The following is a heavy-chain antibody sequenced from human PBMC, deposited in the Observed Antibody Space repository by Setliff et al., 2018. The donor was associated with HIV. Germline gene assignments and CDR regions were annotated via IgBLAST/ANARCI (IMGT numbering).Heavy chain of an antibody. Sequence: SETLSLTCAVSGVSVTSHFWSWIRQPPGKGLEWIGYFSYRGGTNSDPSLRSRVTISVDTSKNDVSLKMRSVTAADTAVYYCARDFGDNSGWDLWGQGMVVTVS. CDR2: FSYRGGT. CDR1: GVSVTSHF. V-gene: IGHV4-59*02. CDR3: ARDFGDNSGWDL. D-gene: IGHD1-20*01. J-gene: IGHJ5*02.